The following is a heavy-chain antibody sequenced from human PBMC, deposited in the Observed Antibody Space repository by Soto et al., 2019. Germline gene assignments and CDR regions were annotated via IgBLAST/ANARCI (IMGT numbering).Heavy chain of an antibody. Sequence: SETLSLTCTVSGGSISSYYWSWIRQPAGKGLEWIGRIYTSGSTNYNPSLKSRVTMSVDTSKNQFSLKLSSVTAADTAVYYCARTNWNYAYYYGMDVWGQGTTVTVSS. CDR1: GGSISSYY. V-gene: IGHV4-4*07. D-gene: IGHD1-7*01. CDR2: IYTSGST. J-gene: IGHJ6*02. CDR3: ARTNWNYAYYYGMDV.